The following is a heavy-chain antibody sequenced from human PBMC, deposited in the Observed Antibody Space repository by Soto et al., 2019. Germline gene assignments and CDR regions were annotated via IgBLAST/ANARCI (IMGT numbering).Heavy chain of an antibody. Sequence: PVGSLRLSCAASWFIVRSNYMTWVRQAPGKGLEWVSVIYSSGNIYYPDSVKGRFTTSRDNSQNTFFLQMNSLRAGDTAVYYCARDSGMIRGNYGMDVWGQGTTVTVLL. CDR1: WFIVRSNY. D-gene: IGHD3-10*01. J-gene: IGHJ6*02. CDR3: ARDSGMIRGNYGMDV. V-gene: IGHV3-53*01. CDR2: IYSSGNI.